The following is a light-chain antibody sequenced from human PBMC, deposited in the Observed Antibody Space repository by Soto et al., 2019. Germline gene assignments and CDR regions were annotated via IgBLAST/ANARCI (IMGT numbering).Light chain of an antibody. CDR3: QSYDTSLGGSYV. CDR1: SSSIGAGYE. J-gene: IGLJ1*01. V-gene: IGLV1-40*01. CDR2: GNG. Sequence: QSVLTQPPSVSGAPGQRVTISCSGTSSSIGAGYEVHWYHQLPGTAPKLVVSGNGNRPSGVPDRLSASKSGTSASLAITGLQAEDEGHYYCQSYDTSLGGSYVFGTGTKLTVL.